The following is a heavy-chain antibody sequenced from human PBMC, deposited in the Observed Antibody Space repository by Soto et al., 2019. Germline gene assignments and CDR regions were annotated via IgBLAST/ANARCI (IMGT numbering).Heavy chain of an antibody. CDR3: ARVWRDDKYYFDY. CDR2: IYYSGST. CDR1: GGSISSGGYY. Sequence: SETLSLTCTVSGGSISSGGYYWSWIRQHPGKGLEWIGYIYYSGSTYYNPSLKSRVTISVDTSKNQFSLKLSSVTAADTAVYYCARVWRDDKYYFDYWGQGTLVTVSS. J-gene: IGHJ4*02. D-gene: IGHD3-3*01. V-gene: IGHV4-31*03.